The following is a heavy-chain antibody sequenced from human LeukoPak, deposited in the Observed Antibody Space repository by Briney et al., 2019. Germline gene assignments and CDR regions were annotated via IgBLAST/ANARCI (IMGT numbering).Heavy chain of an antibody. V-gene: IGHV3-48*03. D-gene: IGHD6-13*01. CDR1: GLTFSSYE. J-gene: IGHJ4*02. CDR2: ISSASNMI. CDR3: ATASGSWYRYYFDS. Sequence: GGSLGLSCAASGLTFSSYEMNWVRQAPGKGLEWISYISSASNMIYYAESVKGRFTISRDNAKNSLYLQMNSLRAEDTAVYYCATASGSWYRYYFDSWGQGILVTVSS.